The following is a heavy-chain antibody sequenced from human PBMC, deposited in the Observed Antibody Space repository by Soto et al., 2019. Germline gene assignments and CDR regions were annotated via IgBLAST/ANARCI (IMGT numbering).Heavy chain of an antibody. D-gene: IGHD4-17*01. J-gene: IGHJ5*02. CDR3: ARSLEGTTVTNWFDP. CDR2: ITPVFGTA. V-gene: IGHV1-69*01. Sequence: QVQLVQSGAEVKKPGSSVKVSCKASADTFNSYSLSWLRQAPGQRLEWMGGITPVFGTADYAQSFEDRLTIPADDSTSTVYMEVSSLRSDDTAVYYCARSLEGTTVTNWFDPWGQGALVTVSS. CDR1: ADTFNSYS.